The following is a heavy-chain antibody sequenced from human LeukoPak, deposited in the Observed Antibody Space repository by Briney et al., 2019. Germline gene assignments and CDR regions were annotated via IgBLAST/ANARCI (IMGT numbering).Heavy chain of an antibody. CDR3: AKEEVPNDY. CDR2: SRIGVTT. J-gene: IGHJ4*02. CDR1: GFTLNSNA. V-gene: IGHV3-23*01. D-gene: IGHD2-2*01. Sequence: GGSLRPSCAVSGFTLNSNAMCWVRQAPGKGLEWVSASRIGVTTYYADSVEGRFTISRDTSKNTLYLQMNTLRPEDTAVYYCAKEEVPNDYWGQGTLVTVSS.